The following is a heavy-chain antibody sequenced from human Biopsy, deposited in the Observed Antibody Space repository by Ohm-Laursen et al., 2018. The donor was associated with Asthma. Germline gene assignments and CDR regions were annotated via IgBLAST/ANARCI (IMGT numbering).Heavy chain of an antibody. J-gene: IGHJ1*01. CDR1: GSTFGDYW. Sequence: SLRLSCTASGSTFGDYWMSWVRQVPGKGLKWVANIKHDGTEKNHVDSLKGRFTISRDNAKNSLYLQMNSLRAEDTAVYYCARTFHFWSPYHAEHYQLWGQGTLVTVSS. D-gene: IGHD3-3*02. CDR2: IKHDGTEK. CDR3: ARTFHFWSPYHAEHYQL. V-gene: IGHV3-7*01.